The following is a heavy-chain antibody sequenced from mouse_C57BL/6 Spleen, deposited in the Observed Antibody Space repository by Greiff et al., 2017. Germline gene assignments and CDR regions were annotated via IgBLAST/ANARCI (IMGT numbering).Heavy chain of an antibody. CDR3: TSELGQADY. Sequence: VKLVESGAELVRPGASVTLSCKASGYTFTDYEMHWVKQTPVHGLEWIGAIDPETGGTAYNQKFKGKAILTADKSSSTAYMELRSLTSEDSAVYYCTSELGQADYWGQGTTLTVSS. CDR1: GYTFTDYE. D-gene: IGHD4-1*01. CDR2: IDPETGGT. J-gene: IGHJ2*01. V-gene: IGHV1-15*01.